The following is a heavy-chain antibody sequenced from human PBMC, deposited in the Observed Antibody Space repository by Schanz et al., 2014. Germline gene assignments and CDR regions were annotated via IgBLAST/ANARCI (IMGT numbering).Heavy chain of an antibody. V-gene: IGHV3-48*01. CDR3: AKIERNED. CDR1: GFTFSDYS. J-gene: IGHJ4*02. CDR2: IRSSSTPI. D-gene: IGHD1-1*01. Sequence: EAHLVESGGGLVKPGGSLTLSCAASGFTFSDYSMNWVRQAPGKGPEWVSYIRSSSTPIYYADSVKGRFTISRDNSKNTLYLQMNSLRAEDTAVYFCAKIERNEDWGQGTLVTVSS.